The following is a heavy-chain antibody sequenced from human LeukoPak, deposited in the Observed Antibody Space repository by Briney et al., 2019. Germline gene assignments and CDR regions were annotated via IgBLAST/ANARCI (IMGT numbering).Heavy chain of an antibody. V-gene: IGHV4-59*11. D-gene: IGHD2-2*01. CDR3: ARGHIVVVPAARGGNWFDP. J-gene: IGHJ5*02. CDR2: IYYSGST. Sequence: PSETLSLTCTVSGGSISSHHWSWIRQPPGKGLEWIGYIYYSGSTNYNPSLKSRVTISVDTSKNQFSLKLSSVTAADTAVYYCARGHIVVVPAARGGNWFDPWGQGTLVTVSS. CDR1: GGSISSHH.